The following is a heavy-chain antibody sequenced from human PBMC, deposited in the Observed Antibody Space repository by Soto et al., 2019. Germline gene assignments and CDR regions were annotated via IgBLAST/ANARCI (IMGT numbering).Heavy chain of an antibody. D-gene: IGHD5-18*01. CDR1: GFTFSSYA. Sequence: GGSLSLSCAASGFTFSSYAMSWVRQAPGKGLEWVSAISGSGGSTYYADSVKGRFTISRDNSKNTLYLQMNSLRAEDTAVYYCAKSPPVFDTAIPASWFDPWGQGTLVTVSS. CDR3: AKSPPVFDTAIPASWFDP. CDR2: ISGSGGST. J-gene: IGHJ5*02. V-gene: IGHV3-23*01.